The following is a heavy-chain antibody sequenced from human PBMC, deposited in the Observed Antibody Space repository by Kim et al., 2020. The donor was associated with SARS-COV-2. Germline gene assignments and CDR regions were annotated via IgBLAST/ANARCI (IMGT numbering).Heavy chain of an antibody. J-gene: IGHJ4*02. Sequence: SVKGRFTISRDNSKNTLYLQMNSLRAEDTAVYYCAREGIAVAGTPPPFDYWGQGTLVTVSS. CDR3: AREGIAVAGTPPPFDY. V-gene: IGHV3-30*07. D-gene: IGHD6-19*01.